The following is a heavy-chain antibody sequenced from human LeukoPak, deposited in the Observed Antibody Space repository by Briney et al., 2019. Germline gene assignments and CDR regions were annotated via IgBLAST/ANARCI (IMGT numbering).Heavy chain of an antibody. CDR2: IWYDGSNK. CDR1: GFTFSSYG. V-gene: IGHV3-33*01. CDR3: ARDDHAAAGTNY. Sequence: GGSLRLSCAASGFTFSSYGMHWVRQAPGKGLEWVAVIWYDGSNKYYADSVKGRFTISRDNSKNTLYLQMNSLRAEDTAVYYCARDDHAAAGTNYWGQGTLVTVSS. D-gene: IGHD6-13*01. J-gene: IGHJ4*02.